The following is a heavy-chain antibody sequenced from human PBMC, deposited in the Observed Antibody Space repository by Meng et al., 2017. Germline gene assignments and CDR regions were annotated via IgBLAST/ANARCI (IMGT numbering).Heavy chain of an antibody. J-gene: IGHJ6*02. Sequence: ASVKVSCKASGYTFTGYYMHWVRQAPGQGLEWMGRINPNSGGTNYAQKFQGRVTMTRDTSISTAYMELSRLRSDDTAVYYCASTIIRFYYYYGMDVWGQVTTVTVSS. D-gene: IGHD3-3*01. CDR1: GYTFTGYY. CDR2: INPNSGGT. CDR3: ASTIIRFYYYYGMDV. V-gene: IGHV1-2*06.